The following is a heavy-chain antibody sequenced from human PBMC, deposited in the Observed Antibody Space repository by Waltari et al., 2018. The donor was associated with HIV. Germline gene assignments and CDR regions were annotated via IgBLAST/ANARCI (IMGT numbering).Heavy chain of an antibody. Sequence: QVQLRQWGAGLLKPSETLSLTCAVYGGSFSGSYWSWIRQPPGKGLEWIGEINHSGSTNYNPSLKSRVTISVDTSNNQFSLKLTSLTAADTAVFYCARARLVSRGQYCSTTSCLPHYYYYYGMDVWGQGTTVTVSS. CDR2: INHSGST. D-gene: IGHD2-2*01. CDR1: GGSFSGSY. CDR3: ARARLVSRGQYCSTTSCLPHYYYYYGMDV. J-gene: IGHJ6*02. V-gene: IGHV4-34*01.